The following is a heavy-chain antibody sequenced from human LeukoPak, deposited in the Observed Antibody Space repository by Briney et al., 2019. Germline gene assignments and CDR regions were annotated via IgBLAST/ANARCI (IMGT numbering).Heavy chain of an antibody. Sequence: PSETLSLTCAVYGGSFSGYYWNWIRQSPGKGLEWIGEINHSGSTNYNPSLKSRVTISVDTSKNRFSLKLSSVTAADTTVYYCARGFGCGWSTLFDYWGQGTLVTVSS. CDR3: ARGFGCGWSTLFDY. V-gene: IGHV4-34*01. D-gene: IGHD6-19*01. CDR2: INHSGST. J-gene: IGHJ4*02. CDR1: GGSFSGYY.